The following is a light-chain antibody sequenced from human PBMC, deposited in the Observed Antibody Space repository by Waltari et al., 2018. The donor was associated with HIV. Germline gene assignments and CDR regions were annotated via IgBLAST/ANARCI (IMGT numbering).Light chain of an antibody. J-gene: IGLJ1*01. V-gene: IGLV1-47*01. CDR3: AAWDDSLSGFYV. CDR1: SFNIGSNF. CDR2: RNK. Sequence: QSVLTQPPSASGTPGQRVTIRCSGSSFNIGSNFVYWYQQLPGAAPKLLIDRNKQLPSGVPDRFAGSKSGPSASLAISGLRSEDEAYYYCAAWDDSLSGFYVVGTGTKVTVL.